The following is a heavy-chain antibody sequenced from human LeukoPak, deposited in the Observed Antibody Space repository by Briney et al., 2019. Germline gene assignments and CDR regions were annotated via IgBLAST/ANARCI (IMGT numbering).Heavy chain of an antibody. Sequence: GGSLRLSCLGSGFTFDDHGMSWVRQVPGKGLEWVAGINWNGDNTDYADSVKGRFTISRDNSKNTLYLQMNSLRADDTAVYYCARAVYRSGGYYFDYWGQGTLVIVSS. CDR3: ARAVYRSGGYYFDY. J-gene: IGHJ4*02. D-gene: IGHD6-19*01. CDR2: INWNGDNT. CDR1: GFTFDDHG. V-gene: IGHV3-20*04.